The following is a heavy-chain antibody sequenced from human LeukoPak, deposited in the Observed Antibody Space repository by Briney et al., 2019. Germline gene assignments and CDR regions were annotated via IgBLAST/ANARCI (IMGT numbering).Heavy chain of an antibody. CDR1: GYTFTGYH. J-gene: IGHJ4*02. D-gene: IGHD5-18*01. V-gene: IGHV1-2*06. Sequence: ASVKVSCKASGYTFTGYHMHWVRQAPGQGLEWMGRINPNSGGTNYAQKFQGRVTMTRDTSISTAYMELSRLRSDDTAVYYCARVTDTAMVTGDYWGQGTLVTVSS. CDR3: ARVTDTAMVTGDY. CDR2: INPNSGGT.